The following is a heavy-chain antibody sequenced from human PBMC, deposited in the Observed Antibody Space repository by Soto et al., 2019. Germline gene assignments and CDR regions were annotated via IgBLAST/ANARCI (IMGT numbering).Heavy chain of an antibody. J-gene: IGHJ6*02. D-gene: IGHD5-18*01. Sequence: SVTVSCQASGGTFSSYAISWVRQAPGQGLEWMGGIIPIFGTANYAQKFQGRVTITADKSTSTAYMELSSLRSEDTAVYYCARAPLTAMGIGQYYYYYYGMDVWGQGTTVTVSS. CDR3: ARAPLTAMGIGQYYYYYYGMDV. V-gene: IGHV1-69*06. CDR2: IIPIFGTA. CDR1: GGTFSSYA.